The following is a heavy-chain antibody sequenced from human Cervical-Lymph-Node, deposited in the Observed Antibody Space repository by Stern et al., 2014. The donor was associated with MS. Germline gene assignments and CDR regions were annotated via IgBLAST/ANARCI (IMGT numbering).Heavy chain of an antibody. CDR3: ARGHIPYAYNYLFDY. CDR1: GFTFSSYG. V-gene: IGHV3-33*01. Sequence: VQLVESGGGVVQPGTSLRLSCAASGFTFSSYGMHWVRPAPGKGLEWVALAWYDGSTAYYTNSVKGRFTISRDNSKNTLSLQMNSLTAEDTAVYYSARGHIPYAYNYLFDYWGQGTLVTVSS. D-gene: IGHD5-24*01. CDR2: AWYDGSTA. J-gene: IGHJ4*02.